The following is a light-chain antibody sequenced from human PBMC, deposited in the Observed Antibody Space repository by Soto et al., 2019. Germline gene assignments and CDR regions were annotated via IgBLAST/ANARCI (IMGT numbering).Light chain of an antibody. CDR2: DVS. J-gene: IGLJ2*01. CDR3: CSYAGSYTLVV. CDR1: SSDVGGYNY. V-gene: IGLV2-11*01. Sequence: QSVLTQPRSVSGSPGQSVTLSCTGTSSDVGGYNYVSWYQQHPGKAPKLMIYDVSKRPSGVPDRFSGSKSGNTASLTISGRQAEDEADYYCCSYAGSYTLVVFGGGTKLTVL.